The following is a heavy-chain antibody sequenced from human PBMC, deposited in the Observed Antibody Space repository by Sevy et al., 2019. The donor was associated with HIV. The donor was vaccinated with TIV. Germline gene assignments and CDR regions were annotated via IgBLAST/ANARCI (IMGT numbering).Heavy chain of an antibody. CDR3: ARDRYYDASGYYYYYYGLDV. D-gene: IGHD3-22*01. CDR1: GFTFSRYG. Sequence: GGSLRLSCAASGFTFSRYGMHWVRQAPGKGLEWVSTIYSGGSTFYADSVKGRFTISRDNSKNTLYLQMNSLRAEDTAVYYCARDRYYDASGYYYYYYGLDVWGQGTTVTVSS. V-gene: IGHV3-66*01. CDR2: IYSGGST. J-gene: IGHJ6*02.